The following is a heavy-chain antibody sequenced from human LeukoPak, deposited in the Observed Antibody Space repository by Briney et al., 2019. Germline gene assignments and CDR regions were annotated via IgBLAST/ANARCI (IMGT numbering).Heavy chain of an antibody. Sequence: GGSLRLSCAASGFSFSSYTMSWVRQAPGEGLEWLSAINGRGITYYAGSVKGRFTISRDNSENTLYLQMNSLTVDDTAVYFCAKERQTGDYFTSDYWGQGTLVTVSS. CDR2: INGRGIT. D-gene: IGHD4-17*01. CDR1: GFSFSSYT. CDR3: AKERQTGDYFTSDY. J-gene: IGHJ4*02. V-gene: IGHV3-23*01.